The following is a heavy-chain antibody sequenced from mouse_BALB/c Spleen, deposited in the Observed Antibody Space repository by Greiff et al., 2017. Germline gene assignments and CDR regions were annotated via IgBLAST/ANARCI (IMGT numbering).Heavy chain of an antibody. CDR1: GFTFSDYY. J-gene: IGHJ4*01. D-gene: IGHD2-3*01. CDR2: ISDGGSYT. CDR3: ARDPTDGYPYYAMDY. Sequence: EVQLVESGGGLVKPGGSLKLSCAASGFTFSDYYMYWVRQTPEKRLEWVATISDGGSYTYYPDSVKGRFTISRDNAKNNLYLQMSSLKSEDTAMYYCARDPTDGYPYYAMDYWGQGTSVTVSS. V-gene: IGHV5-4*02.